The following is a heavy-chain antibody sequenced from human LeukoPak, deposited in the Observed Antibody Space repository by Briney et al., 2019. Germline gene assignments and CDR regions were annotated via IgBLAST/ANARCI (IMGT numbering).Heavy chain of an antibody. CDR3: ARVEGYFDWSHLFTQGNWFDP. Sequence: SETLSLTCTVSGYSISSGYYWGWIRQPPGKGLEWIGSIYHSGSTYYNPSLKSRVTISVDTSKNQFSLKLSSVTAADTAVYYCARVEGYFDWSHLFTQGNWFDPWGQGTLVTVSS. V-gene: IGHV4-38-2*02. CDR2: IYHSGST. CDR1: GYSISSGYY. D-gene: IGHD3-9*01. J-gene: IGHJ5*02.